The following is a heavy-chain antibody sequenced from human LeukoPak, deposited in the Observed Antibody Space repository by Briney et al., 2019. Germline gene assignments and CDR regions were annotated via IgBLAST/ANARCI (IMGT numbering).Heavy chain of an antibody. V-gene: IGHV3-23*01. CDR3: AKGALGGYYYYGMDV. CDR1: GFTFTSYA. J-gene: IGHJ6*01. Sequence: GGSLSPSCAASGFTFTSYAMSWVRQAPGKGLEWVSAISGSGGNTNYADSVKGRFTISRHNSKNPPYLRIDSLRAADPAVYYCAKGALGGYYYYGMDVWGQGSKVTVSS. CDR2: ISGSGGNT.